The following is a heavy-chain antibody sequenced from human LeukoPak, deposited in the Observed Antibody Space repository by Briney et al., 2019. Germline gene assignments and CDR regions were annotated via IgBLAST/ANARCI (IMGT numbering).Heavy chain of an antibody. CDR3: ARELLRYFDL. V-gene: IGHV3-21*01. J-gene: IGHJ2*01. CDR1: GFTFSSYS. Sequence: GGSLRLSCAASGFTFSSYSMNWVRQAPGKGLEWVSSISSSSSYIYYADSVKGRFTISRDNAKDSLYLQMNSLRAEDTAVYYCARELLRYFDLWGRGTLVTVSS. D-gene: IGHD2-15*01. CDR2: ISSSSSYI.